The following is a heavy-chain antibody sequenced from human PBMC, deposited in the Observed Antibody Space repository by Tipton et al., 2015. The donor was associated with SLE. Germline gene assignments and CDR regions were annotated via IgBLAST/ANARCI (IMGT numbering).Heavy chain of an antibody. CDR1: GGSISSSSFY. D-gene: IGHD3-3*01. Sequence: TLSLTCTVSGGSISSSSFYWGWIRQPPGKGLEWIASIDYSGTTYYTPSLKSRVTMSVDTSKNQFSLRLTSVTAADTAVYYCARLEDPFGIFGVPKGWFDPWGQGTLVTVSS. CDR3: ARLEDPFGIFGVPKGWFDP. J-gene: IGHJ5*02. V-gene: IGHV4-39*07. CDR2: IDYSGTT.